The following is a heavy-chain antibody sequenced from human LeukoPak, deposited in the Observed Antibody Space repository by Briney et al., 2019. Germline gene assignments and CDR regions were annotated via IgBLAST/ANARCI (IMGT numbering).Heavy chain of an antibody. J-gene: IGHJ3*01. D-gene: IGHD2-21*01. Sequence: GGSLRLSCAASGITFSHHGMDWVRQAPGKGLEWVAGIQYDGSIKFYLDSVKGRFTISRDNSKNTLDLQMNSLRFEDTAVYFCVQGGQYTRAYSDAFGLWGQGTMVPVSS. V-gene: IGHV3-30*03. CDR2: IQYDGSIK. CDR1: GITFSHHG. CDR3: VQGGQYTRAYSDAFGL.